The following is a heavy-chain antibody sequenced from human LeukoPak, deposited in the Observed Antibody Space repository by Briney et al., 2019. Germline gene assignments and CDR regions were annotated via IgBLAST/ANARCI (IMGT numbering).Heavy chain of an antibody. D-gene: IGHD6-6*01. CDR2: MNPNSGNT. Sequence: ASVKVSCKASGYTFTSYGISWVRQATGQGLEWMGWMNPNSGNTGYAQKFQGRVTMTRNTSISTAYMELSSLRSEDTAVYYCARNRQARGYYYYMDVWGKGTTVTVSS. CDR3: ARNRQARGYYYYMDV. CDR1: GYTFTSYG. V-gene: IGHV1-8*02. J-gene: IGHJ6*03.